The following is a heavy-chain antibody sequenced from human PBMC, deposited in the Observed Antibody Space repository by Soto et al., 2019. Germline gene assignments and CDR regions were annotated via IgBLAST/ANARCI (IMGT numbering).Heavy chain of an antibody. D-gene: IGHD6-13*01. V-gene: IGHV4-61*01. CDR1: GGSVSSGSYY. J-gene: IGHJ6*02. Sequence: SETLSLTCTVSGGSVSSGSYYWSWIRQPPWKGLEWIGYIYYSGSTNYNPSLKSRVTISVDTSKTPFSLKLSSVTAAATAVYYCASQGGDSSWYIRRYNYYGMDVWGREXTV. CDR3: ASQGGDSSWYIRRYNYYGMDV. CDR2: IYYSGST.